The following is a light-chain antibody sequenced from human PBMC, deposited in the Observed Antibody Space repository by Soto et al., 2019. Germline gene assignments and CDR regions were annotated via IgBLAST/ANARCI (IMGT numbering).Light chain of an antibody. Sequence: QPVLTQSPSASASLGALVKLTCTLSSGHSSYAIAWHQQQPEKGPRYLMKLNSDGSHSKGDGIPDRFSGSSSGAERYLTISSLQSEDEADYYCQTWATGIVVFGGGTKLTVL. CDR3: QTWATGIVV. V-gene: IGLV4-69*01. CDR1: SGHSSYA. J-gene: IGLJ2*01. CDR2: LNSDGSH.